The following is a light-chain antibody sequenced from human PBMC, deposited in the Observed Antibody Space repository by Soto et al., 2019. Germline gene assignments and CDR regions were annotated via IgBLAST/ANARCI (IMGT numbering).Light chain of an antibody. CDR3: QQYNNWPWT. CDR1: QTVSSN. CDR2: GAS. V-gene: IGKV3-15*01. J-gene: IGKJ1*01. Sequence: EIILTQSPDTLSLSPGERATLSCRASQTVSSNYLAWYQQKPDQAPRLLIYGASTRATGIPARFSGSGSGTEFTLTISSLQSEDFAVYYCQQYNNWPWTFGHGTKVDIK.